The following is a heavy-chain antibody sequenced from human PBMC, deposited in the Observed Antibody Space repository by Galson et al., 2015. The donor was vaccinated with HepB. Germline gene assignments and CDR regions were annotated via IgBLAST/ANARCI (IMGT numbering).Heavy chain of an antibody. CDR1: GDSVSSNSAA. J-gene: IGHJ4*02. D-gene: IGHD2-21*01. CDR3: AREAPAGDCPLFDY. V-gene: IGHV6-1*01. Sequence: CAISGDSVSSNSAAWNWIRQSPSRGLEWLGRTYYRSKWYNDYAVSVKSRITINPDTSKNQFSLQLNSVTPEDTAVYYCAREAPAGDCPLFDYWGQGTLVTVSS. CDR2: TYYRSKWYN.